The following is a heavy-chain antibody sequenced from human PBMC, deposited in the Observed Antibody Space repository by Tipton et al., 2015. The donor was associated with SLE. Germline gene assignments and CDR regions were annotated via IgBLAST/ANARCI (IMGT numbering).Heavy chain of an antibody. V-gene: IGHV3-21*03. CDR3: ARYGDQGDAFDL. CDR2: ISSSSSYI. J-gene: IGHJ3*01. Sequence: SLRLSCAASGFTFSTYSMNWVRQAPGKGLQWVSSISSSSSYIYYADSLKGRFTISRDNAKNSLYLQMDSLRAEDTAVYYCARYGDQGDAFDLWGQGTMVTVSS. CDR1: GFTFSTYS. D-gene: IGHD2-21*02.